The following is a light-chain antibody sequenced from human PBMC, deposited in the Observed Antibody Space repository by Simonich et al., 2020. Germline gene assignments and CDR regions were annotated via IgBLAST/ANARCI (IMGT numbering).Light chain of an antibody. V-gene: IGKV3-11*01. CDR2: DAS. Sequence: EIVFTQSPATLSLSPGERATLSCRTSQSVSSYLAWYQQKPGQAPRLLIYDASNRATGIPARFSGSVSGTDFTLTISSLEPEDFAVYYCQQRSNWPPALTFGGGTKVEIK. J-gene: IGKJ4*01. CDR1: QSVSSY. CDR3: QQRSNWPPALT.